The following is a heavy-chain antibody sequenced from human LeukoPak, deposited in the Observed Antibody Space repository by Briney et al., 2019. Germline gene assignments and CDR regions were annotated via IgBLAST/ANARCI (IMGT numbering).Heavy chain of an antibody. V-gene: IGHV4-31*03. J-gene: IGHJ6*03. Sequence: PSETLSLTCTVSGDSIRSGGYYWSWIRQHPGKGLEWIGFIYYSGSTYYNPSLKSRLTILLDTSKNQFSLKLRSVTAADTAVYYCASARSGFIDYYYYSMDVWGKGTTVTVSS. CDR1: GDSIRSGGYY. D-gene: IGHD3-16*02. CDR2: IYYSGST. CDR3: ASARSGFIDYYYYSMDV.